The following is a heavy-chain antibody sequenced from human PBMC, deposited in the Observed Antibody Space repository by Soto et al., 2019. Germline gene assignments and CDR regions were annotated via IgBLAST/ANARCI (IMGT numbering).Heavy chain of an antibody. CDR2: ISYDGSNK. CDR1: DFTFSIYA. J-gene: IGHJ4*02. V-gene: IGHV3-30-3*01. Sequence: PWGSLRISCASSDFTFSIYAMHWVRQAPGKGLEWVAVISYDGSNKYYADSVKGRFTISRDNSKNTLYLQMNSLRAEDTAVYYCARDPYCTNAVCYPFDYWGQGTLVTVSS. D-gene: IGHD2-8*01. CDR3: ARDPYCTNAVCYPFDY.